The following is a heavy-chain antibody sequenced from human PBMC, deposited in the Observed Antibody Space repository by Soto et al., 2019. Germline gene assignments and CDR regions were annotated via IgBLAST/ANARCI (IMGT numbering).Heavy chain of an antibody. J-gene: IGHJ4*02. D-gene: IGHD4-4*01. V-gene: IGHV4-30-4*01. CDR3: ARELGDYSNSRNWDY. Sequence: SETLSLTCSVSGGSISSGDYYWNWIRQPPGKGLEWIGHIYYSGSTYYNSSLKSRVTISVDTSKNQFSLKLSSVTAADTAVYYCARELGDYSNSRNWDYWGQGTLVTVSS. CDR2: IYYSGST. CDR1: GGSISSGDYY.